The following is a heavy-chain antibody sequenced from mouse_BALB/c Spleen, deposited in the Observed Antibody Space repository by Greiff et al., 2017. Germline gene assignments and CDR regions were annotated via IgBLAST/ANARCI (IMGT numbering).Heavy chain of an antibody. CDR2: ISNGGGST. Sequence: EVMLVESGGGLVQPGGSLKLSCAASGFTFSSYTMSWVRQTPEKRLEWVAYISNGGGSTYYPDTVKGRFTISRDNAKNTLYLQMSSLKSEDTAMYYCARRVDYVYWYFDVWGAGTTVTVSS. CDR1: GFTFSSYT. D-gene: IGHD2-13*01. CDR3: ARRVDYVYWYFDV. J-gene: IGHJ1*01. V-gene: IGHV5-12-2*01.